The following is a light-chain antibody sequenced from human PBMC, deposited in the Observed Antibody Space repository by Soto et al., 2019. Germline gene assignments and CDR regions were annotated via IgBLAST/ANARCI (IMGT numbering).Light chain of an antibody. CDR1: QDINTY. J-gene: IGKJ1*01. V-gene: IGKV1-39*01. CDR2: SAS. CDR3: QQSSSVPLT. Sequence: DIQMTQSPSSLSASLGDVVTITCRASQDINTYLYWYQHKPGQAPKLLIYSASTLESGVPSRFSGRGSGTVFTLTISSLQPEDFATYYCQQSSSVPLTFGQGTKVDIK.